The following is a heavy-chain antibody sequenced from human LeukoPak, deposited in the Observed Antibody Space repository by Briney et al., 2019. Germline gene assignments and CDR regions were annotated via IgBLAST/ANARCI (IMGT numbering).Heavy chain of an antibody. CDR1: GLTFNSYV. J-gene: IGHJ4*02. D-gene: IGHD1-26*01. Sequence: PGGSLRLSCGASGLTFNSYVMSWFRQAPGKGLEWVSAISGSGGTTYYADPVKGRFTISRDNSKNTLYLQMISLRADDTAVYYCAKGQASYSGSYYFDYWGQGTLVTVSS. CDR2: ISGSGGTT. CDR3: AKGQASYSGSYYFDY. V-gene: IGHV3-23*01.